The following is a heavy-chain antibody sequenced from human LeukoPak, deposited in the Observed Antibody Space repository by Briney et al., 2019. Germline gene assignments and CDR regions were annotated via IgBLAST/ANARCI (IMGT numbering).Heavy chain of an antibody. CDR3: AKATDGEYGY. Sequence: SETLSLTCTVSAGSISINYWSWIRQPAGKGLEWIGRIYTGTGGTNYNPSLQSRVTIWADKSTNQFFLKLNSVTAADTAVYYCAKATDGEYGYWGQGTLVTVSS. D-gene: IGHD4-17*01. J-gene: IGHJ4*02. CDR1: AGSISINY. CDR2: IYTGTGGT. V-gene: IGHV4-4*07.